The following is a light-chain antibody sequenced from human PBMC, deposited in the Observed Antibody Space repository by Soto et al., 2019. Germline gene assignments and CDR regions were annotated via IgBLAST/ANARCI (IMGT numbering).Light chain of an antibody. J-gene: IGLJ3*02. Sequence: QSVLTQPRSVSGSPGQAATISCTGTNSDVGNYNFVSWYQHHPGKAPKLMIYDVTKRPSGVPDRFSGSKSGNTASLTISGLQPEDGADYYCCTYAGSFHQFGGGTKLTVL. CDR2: DVT. CDR3: CTYAGSFHQ. V-gene: IGLV2-11*01. CDR1: NSDVGNYNF.